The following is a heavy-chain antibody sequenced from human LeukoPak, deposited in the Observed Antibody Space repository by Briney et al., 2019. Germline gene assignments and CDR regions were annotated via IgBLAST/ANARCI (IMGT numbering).Heavy chain of an antibody. V-gene: IGHV5-10-1*01. J-gene: IGHJ5*02. CDR2: IDPSDSET. CDR3: AILAGCYDSGGYWVYLDG. CDR1: GYIFRSYW. Sequence: GESLRISRTGSGYIFRSYWISWVRQMPGKGLESMGRIDPSDSETNYSPSFLGHVISTAVKSISTAYLQWSSLEASDTAMYDCAILAGCYDSGGYWVYLDGWGQGALVTVSS. D-gene: IGHD3-22*01.